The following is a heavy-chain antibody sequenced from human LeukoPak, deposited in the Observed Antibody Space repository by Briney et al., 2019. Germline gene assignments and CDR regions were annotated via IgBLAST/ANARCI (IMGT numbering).Heavy chain of an antibody. J-gene: IGHJ4*02. CDR3: ACKYYDILTGYYSFDY. V-gene: IGHV3-23*01. D-gene: IGHD3-9*01. CDR1: GFTFSSYA. CDR2: ISGSGGST. Sequence: GGSLRLSCAASGFTFSSYAVSWVRQAPGKGLEWVSAISGSGGSTYYADSVKGRFTISRDNSKNTLYLQMNSLRAEDTAVYYCACKYYDILTGYYSFDYWGQGTLVTVSS.